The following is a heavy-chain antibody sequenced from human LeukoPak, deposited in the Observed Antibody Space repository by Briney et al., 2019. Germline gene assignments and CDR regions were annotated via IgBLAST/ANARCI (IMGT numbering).Heavy chain of an antibody. V-gene: IGHV5-51*01. CDR2: IYPGDSDT. D-gene: IGHD3-22*01. CDR3: ARSSDSSGYYDYFDY. CDR1: GYSFTSYW. Sequence: GESLKISSEASGYSFTSYWIGWVRQMPGKGLEWMAIIYPGDSDTRYSPSFQGQVTISADKSISTAYLQWSSLKTSDTAMYYCARSSDSSGYYDYFDYWGQGTLVTVSS. J-gene: IGHJ4*02.